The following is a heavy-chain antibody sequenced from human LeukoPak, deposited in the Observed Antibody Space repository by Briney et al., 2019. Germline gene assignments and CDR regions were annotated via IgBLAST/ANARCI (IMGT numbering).Heavy chain of an antibody. CDR2: IKSDGSGT. CDR1: GFTVSTYW. V-gene: IGHV3-74*01. CDR3: YVWLENQRMDV. J-gene: IGHJ6*02. Sequence: LPGGSLRLSCAVSGFTVSTYWMHWVRQGPGKGLVWVSRIKSDGSGTSFADSVKGRFTISRDNVENTVYLQMNSLRAKDTAVYCCYVWLENQRMDVWGQGTTVTVSS. D-gene: IGHD3-22*01.